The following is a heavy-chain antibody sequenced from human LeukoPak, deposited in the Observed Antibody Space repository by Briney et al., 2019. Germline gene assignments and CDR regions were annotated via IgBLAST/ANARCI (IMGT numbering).Heavy chain of an antibody. CDR3: AKDARWKSGQPYFDY. J-gene: IGHJ4*02. V-gene: IGHV3-9*01. D-gene: IGHD3-3*01. Sequence: GGSLRLSCAASGFTFADYAMHWVRQAPGKGLEWVSGISWNSGSIGYADSVKGRFTISRDNAKNSLYLQMNSLRPEDTALYYCAKDARWKSGQPYFDYWGQGTLVTVSS. CDR1: GFTFADYA. CDR2: ISWNSGSI.